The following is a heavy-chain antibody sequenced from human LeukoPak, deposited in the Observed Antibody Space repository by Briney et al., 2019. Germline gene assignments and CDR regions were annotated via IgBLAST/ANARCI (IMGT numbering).Heavy chain of an antibody. CDR1: GGSISSAGYY. CDR3: ARATVRNDFWSGYLFDY. D-gene: IGHD3-3*01. Sequence: PSQTLSLTCTVSGGSISSAGYYWSWIRQPPGKGLEWIGYIYHSGSTYYNPSLKSRVTISVDGSNNHFSLNLNSVTAADTAVYYCARATVRNDFWSGYLFDYWGQGTLVTVSS. V-gene: IGHV4-30-2*01. CDR2: IYHSGST. J-gene: IGHJ4*02.